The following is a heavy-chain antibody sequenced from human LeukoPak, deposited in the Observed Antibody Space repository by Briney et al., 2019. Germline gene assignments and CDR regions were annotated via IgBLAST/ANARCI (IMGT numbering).Heavy chain of an antibody. V-gene: IGHV1-2*02. J-gene: IGHJ3*02. CDR3: ARPIRGSYVEDAFDM. CDR1: GYTFSDYY. CDR2: INPSSGGT. D-gene: IGHD1-26*01. Sequence: ASVRVSCKTSGYTFSDYYLHWVRQAPGQGLEWMGWINPSSGGTKYVQKFQGRVTMTRDTSISTGYMELSRLRSDDTAVYYCARPIRGSYVEDAFDMWGQGTMVTVSA.